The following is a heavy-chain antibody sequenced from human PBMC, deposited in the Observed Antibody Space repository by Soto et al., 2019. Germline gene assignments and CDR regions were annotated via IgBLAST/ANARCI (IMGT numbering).Heavy chain of an antibody. J-gene: IGHJ3*02. CDR2: IYYSGST. CDR3: ARKQWLEAFDI. V-gene: IGHV4-59*01. D-gene: IGHD6-19*01. Sequence: SETLSLTCTVSGGSISSYYWSWIRQPPGKGLEWIGYIYYSGSTNYDPSLKSRVTISVDTSKNQFSLKLSSVTAADTAVYYCARKQWLEAFDIWGQGTMVTVSS. CDR1: GGSISSYY.